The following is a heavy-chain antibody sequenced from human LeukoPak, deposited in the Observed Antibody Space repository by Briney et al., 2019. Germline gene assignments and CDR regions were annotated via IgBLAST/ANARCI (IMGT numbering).Heavy chain of an antibody. V-gene: IGHV3-33*01. CDR3: ARVIGWSLFDC. Sequence: PGGSLRLSCAASGFTFSSYGMHWVRQAPGKGLEWVAVIWYDGSKEYLADSVKGRFTISRDNSKNTVYLRMNSPKTEDTAVYYCARVIGWSLFDCWGQGTLVTVSS. CDR2: IWYDGSKE. J-gene: IGHJ4*02. CDR1: GFTFSSYG. D-gene: IGHD2-15*01.